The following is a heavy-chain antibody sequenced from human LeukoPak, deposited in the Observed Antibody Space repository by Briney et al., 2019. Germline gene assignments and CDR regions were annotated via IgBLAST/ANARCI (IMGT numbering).Heavy chain of an antibody. D-gene: IGHD3-10*02. V-gene: IGHV3-48*03. Sequence: AGGSLRLSCAASGFTFSSYEMNWVRQAPGKGLEWVSYISSTSGSTIYYADSVKGRFTISRDNAKNSLYLQMNSLRAEDTAVYYCAVFPTHYWGQGTLVTVSS. CDR3: AVFPTHY. CDR2: ISSTSGSTI. J-gene: IGHJ4*02. CDR1: GFTFSSYE.